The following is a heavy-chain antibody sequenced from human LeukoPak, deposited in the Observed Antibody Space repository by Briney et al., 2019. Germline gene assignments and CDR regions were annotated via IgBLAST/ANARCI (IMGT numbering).Heavy chain of an antibody. CDR1: GGSFSGYY. V-gene: IGHV4-34*01. CDR2: INHSGST. CDR3: ARTRLHRWFDP. D-gene: IGHD3-16*01. J-gene: IGHJ5*02. Sequence: PSETLSLTCAVYGGSFSGYYWSWIRQPPGKGLEWIGEINHSGSTNYSPSLKSRVTISVDTSKNQFSLKLSSVTAADTAVYYCARTRLHRWFDPWGQGTLVTVSS.